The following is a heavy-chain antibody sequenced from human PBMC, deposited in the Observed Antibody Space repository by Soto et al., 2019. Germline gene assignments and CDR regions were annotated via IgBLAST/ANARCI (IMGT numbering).Heavy chain of an antibody. CDR2: ISYDGSNK. CDR1: GFTFSSYG. CDR3: ARSVEGHFDY. Sequence: GGSLRLSCAASGFTFSSYGMHWVRQAPGKGLEWVAVISYDGSNKYYADSVKGRFTISRDNSKNTLYLQMNSLRAEDTAVYYCARSVEGHFDYWGQGA. J-gene: IGHJ4*02. D-gene: IGHD6-19*01. V-gene: IGHV3-30*03.